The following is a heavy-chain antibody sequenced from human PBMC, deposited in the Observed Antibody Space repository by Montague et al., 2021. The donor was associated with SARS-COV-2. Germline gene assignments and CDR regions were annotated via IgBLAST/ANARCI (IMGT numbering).Heavy chain of an antibody. CDR3: ASRAPTRIVLMVYAIGGYFDY. D-gene: IGHD2-8*01. CDR2: ISSSGSTI. CDR1: GFTFSSYD. Sequence: SLSWAASGFTFSSYDINWVRQAPGKGLEWVSYISSSGSTIYYADSVKGRFTISRDNAKNSLYLQMNSLRAEDTAVYYCASRAPTRIVLMVYAIGGYFDYWGQGTLVTVSS. V-gene: IGHV3-48*03. J-gene: IGHJ4*02.